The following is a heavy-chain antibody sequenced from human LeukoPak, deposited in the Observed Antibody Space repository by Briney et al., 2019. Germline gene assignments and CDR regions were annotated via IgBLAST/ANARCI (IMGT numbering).Heavy chain of an antibody. CDR2: IYHSGST. Sequence: SETLSLTCTVSGYSISSGYYWGWIRQPPGKGLEWIGSIYHSGSTYYNPSLKRRVTISVDTSKNQFSLKLNSVTAADTAVYYCASLRERSYYARGFDYWGQGTLVTVSS. CDR1: GYSISSGYY. D-gene: IGHD1-26*01. CDR3: ASLRERSYYARGFDY. J-gene: IGHJ4*02. V-gene: IGHV4-38-2*02.